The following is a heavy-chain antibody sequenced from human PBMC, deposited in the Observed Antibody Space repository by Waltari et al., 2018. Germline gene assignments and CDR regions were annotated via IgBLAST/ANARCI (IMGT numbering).Heavy chain of an antibody. D-gene: IGHD3-16*01. CDR3: VRPERGSYYYFDS. CDR2: VYYSGAS. Sequence: QLQLQESGPGLVKPSATRAPSCTVPGGPLSTSCFHGGWIRQSPGKGLEWIGSVYYSGASYYNPSLESRVTMSIDTSKRHFSLRLTSVTVADTAVYYCVRPERGSYYYFDSWGQGTLVIVSS. CDR1: GGPLSTSCFH. J-gene: IGHJ4*02. V-gene: IGHV4-39*02.